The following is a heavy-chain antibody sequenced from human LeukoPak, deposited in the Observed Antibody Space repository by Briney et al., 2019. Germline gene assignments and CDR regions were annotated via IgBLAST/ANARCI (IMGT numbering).Heavy chain of an antibody. D-gene: IGHD5-12*01. CDR1: GFPFSSHA. J-gene: IGHJ4*02. CDR2: ISDDATIT. Sequence: GGSLRLSFEAYGFPFSSHALSWVRPAPGKGLEWVAAISDDATITYYADSVKGRFTISRDNSRDTLFLQMSSLKDEDAAIYYCAKGYSDTARFDSWGQGTLVTVSS. V-gene: IGHV3-23*01. CDR3: AKGYSDTARFDS.